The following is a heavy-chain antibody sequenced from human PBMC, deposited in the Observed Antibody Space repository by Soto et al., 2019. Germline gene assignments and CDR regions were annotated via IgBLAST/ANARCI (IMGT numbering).Heavy chain of an antibody. CDR3: AKDNGSGCDWLRVGDASDI. V-gene: IGHV3-30*18. J-gene: IGHJ3*02. Sequence: QVQLVESGGGVVQPGRSLRLSCAASGFTFSSYGMHWVRQAPGKGLEWVAVISYDGSNTYYADSVKGRLTISRDNSKNTLYLPMNSLRGEDTAVYYCAKDNGSGCDWLRVGDASDIWGQGTMVTVSS. CDR2: ISYDGSNT. D-gene: IGHD5-12*01. CDR1: GFTFSSYG.